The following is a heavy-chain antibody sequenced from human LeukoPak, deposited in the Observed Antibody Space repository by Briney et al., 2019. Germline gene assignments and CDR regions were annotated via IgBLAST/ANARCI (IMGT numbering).Heavy chain of an antibody. J-gene: IGHJ6*03. CDR2: IYTSGST. Sequence: SETLSLTCTVSGGSISSYYWSWIRQPAGKGLEWIGRIYTSGSTNYNPSLKSRVTMSVDTSENQFSLKLSSVTAADTAVYYCATGPNYDILTGYYYYYMDVWGKGTTVTVSS. CDR1: GGSISSYY. D-gene: IGHD3-9*01. V-gene: IGHV4-4*07. CDR3: ATGPNYDILTGYYYYYMDV.